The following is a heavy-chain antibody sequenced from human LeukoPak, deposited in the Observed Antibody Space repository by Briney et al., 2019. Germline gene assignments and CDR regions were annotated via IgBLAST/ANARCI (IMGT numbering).Heavy chain of an antibody. J-gene: IGHJ3*02. CDR2: IYTSGST. V-gene: IGHV4-4*07. CDR3: ARPRTIGTAYDAFDI. D-gene: IGHD1-1*01. CDR1: GGSISSYY. Sequence: SETLSLTCTVSGGSISSYYWSWIRQPAGKGLEWIGRIYTSGSTNYNPSLKSRVTMSVDTSKNQLSLKLSSVTAADTAMYYCARPRTIGTAYDAFDIWGQGTMVTVSS.